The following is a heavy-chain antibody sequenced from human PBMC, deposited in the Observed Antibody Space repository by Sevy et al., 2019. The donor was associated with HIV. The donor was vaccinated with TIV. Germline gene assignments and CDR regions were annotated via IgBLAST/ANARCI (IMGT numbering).Heavy chain of an antibody. CDR2: VGPAGDT. J-gene: IGHJ6*02. V-gene: IGHV3-13*01. CDR3: TRSGGYSDYGMDV. D-gene: IGHD5-12*01. CDR1: GFTFITYD. Sequence: GGSLRLSCAASGFTFITYDMHWVRHVTGKGLEWVSGVGPAGDTFYPGAVEGRFTICRENAKKSLYLQMNNLGAGDTVVYYCTRSGGYSDYGMDVWGQGTTVTVSS.